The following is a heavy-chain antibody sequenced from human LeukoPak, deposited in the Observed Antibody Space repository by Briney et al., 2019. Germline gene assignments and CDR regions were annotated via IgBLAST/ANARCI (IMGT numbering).Heavy chain of an antibody. CDR3: ARRGAYSFGFIYYFDY. CDR1: GGSISSSNYY. J-gene: IGHJ4*02. V-gene: IGHV4-39*02. CDR2: IYYSGST. Sequence: PSETLSLTCTVSGGSISSSNYYWGWIRQPPGKGLEWIGNIYYSGSTYYNPSLKSRVTISVDTSKNHLSLNLSSVTAADTAVYYCARRGAYSFGFIYYFDYWGQGTLVTVSS. D-gene: IGHD5-18*01.